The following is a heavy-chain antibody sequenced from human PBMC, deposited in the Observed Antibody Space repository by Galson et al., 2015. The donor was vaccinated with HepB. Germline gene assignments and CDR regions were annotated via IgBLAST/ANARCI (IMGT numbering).Heavy chain of an antibody. CDR2: IYSAGDT. D-gene: IGHD3-22*01. V-gene: IGHV4-4*07. J-gene: IGHJ4*02. Sequence: SETLSLTCNVSGGSITDYYWSWIRQPAGTGLEWIGRIYSAGDTYYNPSLKSRVTISEDTSKNQFSLILTSVTAADTAVYYCARDSYYYDRTGYYLTDSWGQGTLVTVSS. CDR3: ARDSYYYDRTGYYLTDS. CDR1: GGSITDYY.